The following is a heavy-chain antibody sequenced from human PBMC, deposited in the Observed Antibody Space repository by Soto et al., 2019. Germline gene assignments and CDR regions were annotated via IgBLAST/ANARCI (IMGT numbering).Heavy chain of an antibody. J-gene: IGHJ6*02. V-gene: IGHV4-39*01. CDR2: IYYSGST. CDR1: GGSISSSSYY. Sequence: PSETLSLTCTVSGGSISSSSYYWGWIRQPPGKGLEWIGSIYYSGSTYYNPSLKSRVTISVDTSKNQFSLKLSSVTAADTAVYYCASPYSSSWYDYYGMDVWGQGATVTVSS. D-gene: IGHD6-13*01. CDR3: ASPYSSSWYDYYGMDV.